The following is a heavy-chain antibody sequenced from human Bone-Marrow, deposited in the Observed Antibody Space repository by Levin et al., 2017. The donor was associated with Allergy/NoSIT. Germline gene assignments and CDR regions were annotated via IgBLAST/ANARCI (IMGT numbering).Heavy chain of an antibody. CDR1: GFTFSSYS. D-gene: IGHD3-22*01. CDR2: ISSSSSYI. Sequence: GGSLRLSCAASGFTFSSYSMNWVRQAPGKGLEWVSSISSSSSYIYYADSVKGRFTISRDNAKNSLYLQMNSLRAEDTAVYYCARRALYYDSSGYYPGAFDIWGQGTMVTVSS. J-gene: IGHJ3*02. CDR3: ARRALYYDSSGYYPGAFDI. V-gene: IGHV3-21*01.